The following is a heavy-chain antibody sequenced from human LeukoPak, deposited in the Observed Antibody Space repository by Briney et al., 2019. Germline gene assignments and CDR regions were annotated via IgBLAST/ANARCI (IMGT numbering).Heavy chain of an antibody. CDR3: ARDRSGYFQN. CDR1: GFTVSSNY. Sequence: PGGSLRLSCAASGFTVSSNYMSWVRQAPGKGLEWVSVIYSGGSTYYEDSVKGRFTISRDNSKNTLYLKMNSLRAEDTAVYYCARDRSGYFQNWGQGTLVTVSS. CDR2: IYSGGST. D-gene: IGHD3-3*01. V-gene: IGHV3-66*01. J-gene: IGHJ1*01.